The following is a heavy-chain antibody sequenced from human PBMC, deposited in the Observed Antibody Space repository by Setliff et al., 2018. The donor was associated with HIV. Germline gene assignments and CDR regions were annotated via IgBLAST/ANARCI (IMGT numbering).Heavy chain of an antibody. V-gene: IGHV4-4*07. D-gene: IGHD3-16*02. Sequence: PSETLSLTCTVSGGSISSYYWSWSRQPAGKGLEWIGRIYTSGSTNYNPSLKSRVTMSVDTSKNQFSLKLSSVTAADTAVYYCARYRPHYDYVWGSYPHAFDIWGQGTMVTVSS. J-gene: IGHJ3*02. CDR1: GGSISSYY. CDR2: IYTSGST. CDR3: ARYRPHYDYVWGSYPHAFDI.